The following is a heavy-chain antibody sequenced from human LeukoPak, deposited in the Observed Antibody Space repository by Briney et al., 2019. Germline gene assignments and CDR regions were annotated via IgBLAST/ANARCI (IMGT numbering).Heavy chain of an antibody. D-gene: IGHD5-24*01. Sequence: GGSLRLSCAASGFTFSSYGMHWVRQAPGKGLEWVAVISYDGSNKYYADSVKGRFTISRDNSKNTLYLQMNSLRAEDTAVYYCANNEMATIRDAFDIWGQGTMVTVSS. CDR3: ANNEMATIRDAFDI. J-gene: IGHJ3*02. CDR1: GFTFSSYG. CDR2: ISYDGSNK. V-gene: IGHV3-30*18.